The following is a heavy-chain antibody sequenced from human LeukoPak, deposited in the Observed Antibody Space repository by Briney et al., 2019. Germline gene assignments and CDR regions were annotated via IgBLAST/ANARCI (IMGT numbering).Heavy chain of an antibody. D-gene: IGHD4-17*01. CDR2: IDAGNSP. V-gene: IGHV3-66*01. CDR3: AREGWTTTRRGFDY. J-gene: IGHJ4*02. Sequence: GGSLRLSCAVSGFTVSSNYMSWVRQAPGKGLEWVSLIDAGNSPHYADSVKGRFTISRDNSKNTLYLQMNSLRAEDTAVYYCAREGWTTTRRGFDYWGQGTLVTVSS. CDR1: GFTVSSNY.